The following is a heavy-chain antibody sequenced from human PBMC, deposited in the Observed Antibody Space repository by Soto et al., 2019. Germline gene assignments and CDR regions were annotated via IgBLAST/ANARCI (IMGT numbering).Heavy chain of an antibody. CDR1: GFTFSSYW. CDR2: IKEDGSET. CDR3: AREAQSQLPPLDYYMDV. D-gene: IGHD2-2*01. J-gene: IGHJ6*03. V-gene: IGHV3-7*01. Sequence: EVHLVESGGGLVQPGGSLRLSCAASGFTFSSYWMSWVRQAPGKGLEWVANIKEDGSETYYVDSVKGRFTISRDSAKNSLYLRINSLRAEDTAVYYCAREAQSQLPPLDYYMDVWGKGTTVTVSS.